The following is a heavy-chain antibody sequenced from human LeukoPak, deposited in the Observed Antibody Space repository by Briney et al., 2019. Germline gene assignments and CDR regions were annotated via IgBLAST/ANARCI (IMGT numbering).Heavy chain of an antibody. CDR3: ARDRGYDDYAYFDY. CDR2: IYTSGSA. Sequence: PSETLSLTCTVSGGSISSYYWSWIRQPAGKGLEWIGRIYTSGSANYNPSLKSRVTISVDTSKNQFSLKLSSVTAADTAVYYCARDRGYDDYAYFDYWGQGTLVTVSS. J-gene: IGHJ4*02. CDR1: GGSISSYY. D-gene: IGHD4-17*01. V-gene: IGHV4-4*07.